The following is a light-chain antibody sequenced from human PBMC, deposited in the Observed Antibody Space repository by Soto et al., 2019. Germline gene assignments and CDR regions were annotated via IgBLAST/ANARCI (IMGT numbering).Light chain of an antibody. V-gene: IGKV3-20*01. CDR2: GAS. CDR3: QQFGSSIPHT. Sequence: EILMTQSPGTLSLSPGEKATIFCRASQVIGSRYLAWYHQKSGQAPRLLIYGASSRATGIPDRFSGSGSGTDFTLTISRLEPEDFGVYYCQQFGSSIPHTFGQGTKLEIK. CDR1: QVIGSRY. J-gene: IGKJ2*01.